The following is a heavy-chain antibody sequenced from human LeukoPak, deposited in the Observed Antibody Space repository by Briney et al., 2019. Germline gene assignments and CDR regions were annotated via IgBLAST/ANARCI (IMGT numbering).Heavy chain of an antibody. V-gene: IGHV3-23*01. CDR2: ISGSDDST. CDR3: AKAPRVSGSYQWIDP. D-gene: IGHD3-16*02. J-gene: IGHJ5*02. Sequence: GGSLRLSCTASGFTFSNYAMSWVRQAPGKGLEWVSTISGSDDSTYYADSVKGRFTISRDNSKNTLYLEMISLRAEDTAVYHCAKAPRVSGSYQWIDPWGQGTLVTVSS. CDR1: GFTFSNYA.